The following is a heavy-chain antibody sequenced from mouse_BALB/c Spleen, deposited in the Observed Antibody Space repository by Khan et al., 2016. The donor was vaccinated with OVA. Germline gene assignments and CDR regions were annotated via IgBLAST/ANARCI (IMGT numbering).Heavy chain of an antibody. Sequence: EVQLLESGGGLVQPGGSLKLSCAASGFDFSRYWMSWVRQAPGKGLEWIGELNPDSSTINYTPSLKDKFVISRDNAKNTLYLQMIKVRSEDTALYYCVRQLSDAMDYWGQGTSVTVSS. D-gene: IGHD1-3*01. CDR1: GFDFSRYW. J-gene: IGHJ4*01. CDR2: LNPDSSTI. V-gene: IGHV4-1*02. CDR3: VRQLSDAMDY.